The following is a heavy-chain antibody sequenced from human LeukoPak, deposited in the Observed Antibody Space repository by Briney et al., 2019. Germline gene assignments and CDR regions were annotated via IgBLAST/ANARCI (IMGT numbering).Heavy chain of an antibody. Sequence: GGSLRLSCAASGFTFSSYSMNWVRQAPGKGLEWVSSISSSSSYIYYADSVKGRFTISRDNAKNSLYLQMNSLRAKDTAVYYCARGGHYYDSSGYYYVSYWGQGTLVTVSS. CDR2: ISSSSSYI. CDR1: GFTFSSYS. J-gene: IGHJ4*02. V-gene: IGHV3-21*01. CDR3: ARGGHYYDSSGYYYVSY. D-gene: IGHD3-22*01.